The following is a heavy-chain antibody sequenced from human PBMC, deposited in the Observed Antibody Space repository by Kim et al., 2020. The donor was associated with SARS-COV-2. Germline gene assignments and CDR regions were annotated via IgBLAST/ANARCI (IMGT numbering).Heavy chain of an antibody. D-gene: IGHD2-15*01. J-gene: IGHJ2*01. CDR3: AREGVVVAAGSWYFDL. V-gene: IGHV3-48*02. Sequence: SVNGRLTSSRDNAKNSLYLQMNSLRDEDTAVYYCAREGVVVAAGSWYFDLWGRGTLVTVSS.